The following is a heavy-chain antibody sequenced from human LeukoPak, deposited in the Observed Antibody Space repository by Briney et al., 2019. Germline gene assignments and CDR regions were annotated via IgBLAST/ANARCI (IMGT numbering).Heavy chain of an antibody. CDR2: IYHSGST. V-gene: IGHV4-38-2*02. CDR3: ARAARGYDFWSGFQTPNWFDP. CDR1: GYSISSVYY. D-gene: IGHD3-3*01. J-gene: IGHJ5*02. Sequence: SETLSLTCSVSGYSISSVYYWGWIRQSPGKGLEWIGTIYHSGSTYFNPSLKSRVTISVDTSKNQFSLNLSSVTAADTAVYYCARAARGYDFWSGFQTPNWFDPWGQGTLVSVSS.